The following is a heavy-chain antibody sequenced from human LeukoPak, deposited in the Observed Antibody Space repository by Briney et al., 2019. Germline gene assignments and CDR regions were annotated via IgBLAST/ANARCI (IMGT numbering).Heavy chain of an antibody. D-gene: IGHD1-26*01. CDR3: AREVEGSYRLYNWFDP. Sequence: PSETLSLTCTVSGGSISSYYWSWIRQPPGKGLEWIGYIYYSGSTNYNPSLKSRVTISVDTSKNQFSLKLSSVTAADTAVYYCAREVEGSYRLYNWFDPWGQGTLVTVSS. CDR2: IYYSGST. J-gene: IGHJ5*02. CDR1: GGSISSYY. V-gene: IGHV4-59*01.